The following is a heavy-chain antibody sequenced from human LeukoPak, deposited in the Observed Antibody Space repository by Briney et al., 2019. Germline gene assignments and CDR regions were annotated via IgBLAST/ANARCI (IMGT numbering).Heavy chain of an antibody. CDR1: GGSISSSNW. D-gene: IGHD3-22*01. Sequence: PSGTLSLTCAVSGGSISSSNWWSWVRQPPGKGLEWIGEIYHSGSTNYNPSLKSRVTISVDKSKNQFSLKLSSVTAADTAVYYCARGGNYDSSGTNFDYWGQGTLVTVSS. CDR2: IYHSGST. J-gene: IGHJ4*02. V-gene: IGHV4-4*02. CDR3: ARGGNYDSSGTNFDY.